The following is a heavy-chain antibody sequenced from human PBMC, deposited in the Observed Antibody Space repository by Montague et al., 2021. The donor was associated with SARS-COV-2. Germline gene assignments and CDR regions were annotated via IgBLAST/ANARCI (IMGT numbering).Heavy chain of an antibody. J-gene: IGHJ4*02. D-gene: IGHD6-19*01. V-gene: IGHV3-74*01. CDR1: GFTFKNYW. CDR3: AREAYNSGDFDF. Sequence: YLSLSFSASGFTFKNYWMHWVRQVPRKGLLWVSRINRDGSSTTYADSVKGRFTISRDNAKNTLYLQVNSLRDDDTAVYYCAREAYNSGDFDFWGQGTLVTVAA. CDR2: INRDGSST.